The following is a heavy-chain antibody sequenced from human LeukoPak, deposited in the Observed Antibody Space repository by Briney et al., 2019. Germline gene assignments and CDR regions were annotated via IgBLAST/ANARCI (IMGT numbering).Heavy chain of an antibody. J-gene: IGHJ4*02. D-gene: IGHD3-22*01. CDR1: GFIFSSYA. Sequence: PGGSLRLSCAASGFIFSSYAMSWVRQAPGKGLEWVSAISGSGGSTYYADSVKGRFTISRDNSKNTLYLQMNSLRAEDTAVYYCAKGVRPYYYDSSGSDYWGQGTLVTVSS. V-gene: IGHV3-23*01. CDR2: ISGSGGST. CDR3: AKGVRPYYYDSSGSDY.